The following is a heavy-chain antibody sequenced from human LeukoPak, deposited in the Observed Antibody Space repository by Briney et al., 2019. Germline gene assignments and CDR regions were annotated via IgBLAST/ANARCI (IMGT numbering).Heavy chain of an antibody. J-gene: IGHJ4*02. D-gene: IGHD3-10*01. CDR2: IRNKVYGGTI. CDR3: LRYYGSGSLSGY. CDR1: GFNFGDYA. Sequence: GGSLRLSCTDSGFNFGDYAMGWVRQAPGKGLEWVGFIRNKVYGGTIEYAAAVKGRFTISRDDSKSIAFLQMDSLKTEDTAVYYGLRYYGSGSLSGYWGQGTLVTVAS. V-gene: IGHV3-49*04.